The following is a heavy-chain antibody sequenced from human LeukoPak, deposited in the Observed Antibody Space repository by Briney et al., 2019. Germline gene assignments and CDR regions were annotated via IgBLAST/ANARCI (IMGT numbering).Heavy chain of an antibody. CDR3: ASYDSSGSDFDY. V-gene: IGHV4-30-4*08. D-gene: IGHD3-22*01. Sequence: PSETLSLTCTVSDDSISSGGYYWSWIRQPPGKGLEWIGYIYYSGSTYYNPSLKSRVTISVDTSKNQFSLKLSSVTAADTAAYYCASYDSSGSDFDYWGQGTLVTVSS. J-gene: IGHJ4*02. CDR2: IYYSGST. CDR1: DDSISSGGYY.